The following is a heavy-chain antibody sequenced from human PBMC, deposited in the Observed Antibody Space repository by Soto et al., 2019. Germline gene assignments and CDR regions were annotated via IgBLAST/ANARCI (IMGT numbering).Heavy chain of an antibody. J-gene: IGHJ6*02. CDR2: ISYDGSNK. CDR1: GFTFSSYG. D-gene: IGHD6-19*01. Sequence: QVQLVESGGGVVQPGRSLRLSCAASGFTFSSYGMHWVRQAPGKGLEWGAVISYDGSNKYYADSVKGRFTISRDNSKNTLYLQMNSLRAEDTAVYYCAKDRGWLAERYYYGMDVWGQGTTVTVSS. V-gene: IGHV3-30*18. CDR3: AKDRGWLAERYYYGMDV.